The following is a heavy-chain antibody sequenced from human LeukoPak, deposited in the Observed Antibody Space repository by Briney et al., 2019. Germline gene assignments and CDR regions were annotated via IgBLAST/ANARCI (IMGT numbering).Heavy chain of an antibody. V-gene: IGHV4-4*02. CDR2: INHSGST. J-gene: IGHJ4*02. D-gene: IGHD3-10*01. CDR3: ARVLSWAWFGELFNYFDY. Sequence: PSGTLSLTCAVSGDSISSSNWWSWVRQPPGKGLEWIGEINHSGSTNYNPSLKSRVTISVDTSKNQFSLKLSSVTAADTAVYYCARVLSWAWFGELFNYFDYWGQGTLVTVSS. CDR1: GDSISSSNW.